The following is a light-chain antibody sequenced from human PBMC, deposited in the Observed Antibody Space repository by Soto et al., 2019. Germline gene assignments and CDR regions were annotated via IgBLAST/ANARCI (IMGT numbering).Light chain of an antibody. Sequence: PGERVTLSCRASQDIRSSLAWYQQKPGQAPRLLIYGASTRATGIPARFSGSGSGTEFTLTISSLQSEDFAVYYCQQYNNWPPLTFGQGTRL. CDR2: GAS. CDR3: QQYNNWPPLT. V-gene: IGKV3D-15*01. J-gene: IGKJ5*01. CDR1: QDIRSS.